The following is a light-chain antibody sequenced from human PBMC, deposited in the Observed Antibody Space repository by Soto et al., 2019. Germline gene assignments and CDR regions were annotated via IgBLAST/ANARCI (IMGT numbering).Light chain of an antibody. V-gene: IGKV3-11*01. J-gene: IGKJ3*01. CDR1: QSVSSY. CDR3: QQRSNWPPRFT. CDR2: DAS. Sequence: EIVVTKSPATLSLSPWERATLSCRASQSVSSYLAWYQQKPGQAPRLLLYDASNRATGIPARFSGSGSGTDFTLTISSLEPEDFAVYYCQQRSNWPPRFTFGPGTKVDI.